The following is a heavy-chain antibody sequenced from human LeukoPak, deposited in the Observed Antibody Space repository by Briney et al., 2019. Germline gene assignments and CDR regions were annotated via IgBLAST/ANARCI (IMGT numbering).Heavy chain of an antibody. V-gene: IGHV1-2*06. D-gene: IGHD3-10*01. Sequence: ASVRVSCKASGYTFTGYYMHWVRQAPGQGLEWMGRINPNSGGTNYAQKFQGRVTMTRDTSISTAYMELSRLRSDDTAVYYCARGRLVRGVIDWFDPWGQGTLVTVS. CDR1: GYTFTGYY. CDR2: INPNSGGT. J-gene: IGHJ5*02. CDR3: ARGRLVRGVIDWFDP.